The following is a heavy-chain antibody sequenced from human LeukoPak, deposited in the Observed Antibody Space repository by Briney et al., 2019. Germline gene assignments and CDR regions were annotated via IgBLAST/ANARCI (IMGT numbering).Heavy chain of an antibody. Sequence: GGSLRLSCAASGFTFDDYAMHWVRQAPGKGLEWVSGISWNSGSIGYADSVKGRSTISRDNAKNSLYLQMNSLRAEDTALYYCAKDKYYDSSGRTPEFDYWGQGTLVTVSS. J-gene: IGHJ4*02. V-gene: IGHV3-9*01. CDR2: ISWNSGSI. CDR3: AKDKYYDSSGRTPEFDY. D-gene: IGHD3-22*01. CDR1: GFTFDDYA.